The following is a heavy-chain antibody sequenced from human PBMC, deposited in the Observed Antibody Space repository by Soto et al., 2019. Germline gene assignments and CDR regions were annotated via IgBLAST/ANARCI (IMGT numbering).Heavy chain of an antibody. J-gene: IGHJ4*02. D-gene: IGHD3-16*01. Sequence: EVQLVESGGGLVQPGGSLRLSCVASGFTFDYYWMHWVRQAPGEGLMWVSRLQTDGRHPDYADSVKGRFTISRDNAKNTLYLQMNNLRAEDTAVYYCARGGDPDYWGQGTLVTVSS. CDR1: GFTFDYYW. CDR3: ARGGDPDY. V-gene: IGHV3-74*01. CDR2: LQTDGRHP.